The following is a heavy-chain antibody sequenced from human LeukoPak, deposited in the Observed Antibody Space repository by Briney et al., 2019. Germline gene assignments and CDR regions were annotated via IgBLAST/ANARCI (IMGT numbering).Heavy chain of an antibody. CDR3: AKDNRNYGMDV. CDR1: GFTFSRFG. CDR2: ISDDGNKK. V-gene: IGHV3-30*18. J-gene: IGHJ6*02. Sequence: GGSLRLSCVTSGFTFSRFGMHWVRQAPGKGLEWVAVISDDGNKKYFADSVKGRFTISRDYSKNTLHLQMNSLRAEDTAMYYCAKDNRNYGMDVWGQGTTVTVSS.